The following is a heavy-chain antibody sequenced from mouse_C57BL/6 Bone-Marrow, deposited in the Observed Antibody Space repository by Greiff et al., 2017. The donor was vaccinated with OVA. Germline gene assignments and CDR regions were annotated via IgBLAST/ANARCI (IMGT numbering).Heavy chain of an antibody. V-gene: IGHV1-26*01. J-gene: IGHJ4*01. Sequence: VQLQQSGPELVKPGASVKISCKASGYTFTDYYMNWVKQSHGKSLEWIGDINPNNGGTSYNQKFKGKATLTVVKSSSTAYMELRSLTSEDSAVYYCARSFITTDYYAMDYWGQRTSVTVSS. D-gene: IGHD1-1*01. CDR2: INPNNGGT. CDR1: GYTFTDYY. CDR3: ARSFITTDYYAMDY.